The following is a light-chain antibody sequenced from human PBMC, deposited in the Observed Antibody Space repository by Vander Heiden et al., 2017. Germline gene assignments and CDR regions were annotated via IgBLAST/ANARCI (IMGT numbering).Light chain of an antibody. CDR2: EIS. V-gene: IGLV2-14*01. CDR1: SSDVGGYND. CDR3: SSYTSSSTRGGV. J-gene: IGLJ3*02. Sequence: QPPLPQPASVSGPPGQSITISCTGTSSDVGGYNDGSWYQQHPGKAPKLMIYEISNRPSGVSNRFSGSKSGNTASLTITGLQAEDEADYYCSSYTSSSTRGGVFGGGTKLTVL.